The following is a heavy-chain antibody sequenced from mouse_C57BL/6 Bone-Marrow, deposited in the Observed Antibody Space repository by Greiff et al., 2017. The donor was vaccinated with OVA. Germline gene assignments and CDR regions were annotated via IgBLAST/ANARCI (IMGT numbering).Heavy chain of an antibody. CDR2: ISNGGGST. CDR1: GFTFSDYY. CDR3: ARFYYYGLYFDY. V-gene: IGHV5-12*01. Sequence: EVMLVESGGGLVQPGGSLKLSCAASGFTFSDYYMYWVRQTPEKRLEWVAYISNGGGSTYYPDTVKGRFTISRDNAKNTLYLQMSRLKSEDTAMYYCARFYYYGLYFDYWGQGTTLTVSS. J-gene: IGHJ2*01. D-gene: IGHD1-1*01.